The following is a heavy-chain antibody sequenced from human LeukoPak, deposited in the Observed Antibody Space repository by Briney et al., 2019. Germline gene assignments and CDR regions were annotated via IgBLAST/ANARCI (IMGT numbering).Heavy chain of an antibody. CDR2: ISCNSGSI. Sequence: PGGSLRLSCAASGFTFEVFAMLGVGEAPGGGLEGGLGISCNSGSIGYAASVKGRFTISRDNAKNSLYLQMNSLRAEDTALYYCAKVRIVVVVSDALDIWGQGTMVTVSS. CDR1: GFTFEVFA. CDR3: AKVRIVVVVSDALDI. D-gene: IGHD2-15*01. V-gene: IGHV3-9*01. J-gene: IGHJ3*02.